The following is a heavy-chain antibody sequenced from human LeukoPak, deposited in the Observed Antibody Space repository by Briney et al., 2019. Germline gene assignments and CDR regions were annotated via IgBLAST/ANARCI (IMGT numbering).Heavy chain of an antibody. CDR3: ARGPRGGGYRSSTSCYRYGYDY. V-gene: IGHV4-34*01. D-gene: IGHD2-2*01. CDR1: GGSFSGYY. CDR2: INHSGST. J-gene: IGHJ4*02. Sequence: SETLSLTCAVYGGSFSGYYWSWIRQPPGKGLEWIGEINHSGSTNYNPSLKSRVTISVDTSKNQFSLKLSSVTAADTAVYYCARGPRGGGYRSSTSCYRYGYDYWGQGTLVTVSS.